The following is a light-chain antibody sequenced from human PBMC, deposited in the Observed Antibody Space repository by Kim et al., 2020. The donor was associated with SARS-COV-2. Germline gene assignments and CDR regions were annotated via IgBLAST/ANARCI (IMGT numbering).Light chain of an antibody. Sequence: LAPGERASLACRASQSVSSSYVAGYQQKPGQAPRLLIHGASNRATGTPDRFSGSASATDFTLTISRLEPEDFGVYYCQQYYGSWTFGQGTKVDIK. CDR1: QSVSSSY. J-gene: IGKJ1*01. V-gene: IGKV3-20*01. CDR3: QQYYGSWT. CDR2: GAS.